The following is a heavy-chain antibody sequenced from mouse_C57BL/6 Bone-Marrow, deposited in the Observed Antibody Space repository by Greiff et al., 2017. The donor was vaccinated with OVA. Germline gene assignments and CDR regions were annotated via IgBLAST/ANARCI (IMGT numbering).Heavy chain of an antibody. CDR3: ARHEGFYSLYAMDY. CDR1: GFTFSDYY. J-gene: IGHJ4*01. V-gene: IGHV5-12*01. D-gene: IGHD2-3*01. Sequence: EVKLVESGGGLVQPGGSLKLSCAASGFTFSDYYMYWVRQTPEKRLEWVAYISNGGGSTYYPDTVKGRFTISRDNAKNTLYLQMSRLKSEDTAMYYCARHEGFYSLYAMDYWGQGTSVTVSS. CDR2: ISNGGGST.